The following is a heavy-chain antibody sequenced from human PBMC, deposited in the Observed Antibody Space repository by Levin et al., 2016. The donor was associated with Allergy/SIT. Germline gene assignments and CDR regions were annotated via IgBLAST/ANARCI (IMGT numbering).Heavy chain of an antibody. J-gene: IGHJ6*03. CDR3: ARETQASTGPTLYYYYYMDV. D-gene: IGHD3-9*01. CDR1: GFTFSSYS. Sequence: GESLKISCAASGFTFSSYSMNWVRQAPGKGLEWVSSISSSSSYIYYADSVKGRFTISRDNAKNSLYLQMNSLRAEDTAVYYCARETQASTGPTLYYYYYMDVWGKGTTVTVSS. CDR2: ISSSSSYI. V-gene: IGHV3-21*01.